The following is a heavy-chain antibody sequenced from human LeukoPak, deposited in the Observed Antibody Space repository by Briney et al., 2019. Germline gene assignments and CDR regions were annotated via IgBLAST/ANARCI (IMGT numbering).Heavy chain of an antibody. D-gene: IGHD6-19*01. V-gene: IGHV1-69*05. CDR2: IIPIFGTA. CDR1: GGTFSSYA. Sequence: SVKVSCKASGGTFSSYAISWVRQSPGQGLEWMGRIIPIFGTANYAQKFQGRVTITTDESTSTAYMELSSLRSEDTAVYYCARGGSGWYDYWGQGTLVTVSS. CDR3: ARGGSGWYDY. J-gene: IGHJ4*02.